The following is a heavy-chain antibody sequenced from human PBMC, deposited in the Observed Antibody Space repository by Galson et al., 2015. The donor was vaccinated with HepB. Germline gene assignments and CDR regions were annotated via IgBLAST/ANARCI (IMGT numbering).Heavy chain of an antibody. D-gene: IGHD6-19*01. CDR2: ISYDGSNE. CDR3: ARAYSSGWYWGAFDI. J-gene: IGHJ3*02. V-gene: IGHV3-30*03. Sequence: SLRLSCAASGFTFSSYAMSWVCQAPGKGLEWVAVISYDGSNEHYADSVKGRFTISRDNSKNTLYLQMNSLRAEDTAVYYCARAYSSGWYWGAFDIWGQGTMVTVSS. CDR1: GFTFSSYA.